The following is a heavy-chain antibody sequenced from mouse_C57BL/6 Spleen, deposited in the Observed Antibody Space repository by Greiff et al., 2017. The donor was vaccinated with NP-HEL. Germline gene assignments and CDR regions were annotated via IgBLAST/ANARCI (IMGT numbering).Heavy chain of an antibody. CDR1: GFNIKDDF. V-gene: IGHV14-4*01. CDR3: TTDDTTVVEHY. Sequence: VQLQQSGAELVRPGASVKLSCTASGFNIKDDFMHRVKQRPEQGLEWIGVIDPENGDTEYASKFQGQATITADTSSNTAYLQLSSLTSEDAAVYYCTTDDTTVVEHYWGQGTTLTVSS. D-gene: IGHD1-1*01. J-gene: IGHJ2*01. CDR2: IDPENGDT.